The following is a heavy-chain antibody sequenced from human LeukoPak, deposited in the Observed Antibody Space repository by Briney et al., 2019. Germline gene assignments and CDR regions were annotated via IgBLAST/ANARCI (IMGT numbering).Heavy chain of an antibody. D-gene: IGHD1-26*01. CDR2: INPNSGGT. Sequence: PRASVKVSCKASGYTFTGYYMHWVRQAPGQGLEWKGWINPNSGGTNYAQKFQGRVTMTRDTSISTAYMELSRLRSDDTAVYYCARDRGQSSRGSYSFDYWGQGTLVTVSS. CDR1: GYTFTGYY. J-gene: IGHJ4*02. CDR3: ARDRGQSSRGSYSFDY. V-gene: IGHV1-2*02.